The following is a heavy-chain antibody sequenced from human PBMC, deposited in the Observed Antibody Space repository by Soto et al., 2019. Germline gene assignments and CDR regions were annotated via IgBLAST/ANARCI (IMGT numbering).Heavy chain of an antibody. V-gene: IGHV4-30-2*06. CDR3: ARGGGYDSFDY. CDR2: ISHLEST. CDR1: GASISYGGFS. Sequence: SETLSLTCTISGASISYGGFSWSWIRQSPGKGLEWIGYISHLESTYFHPSFKSRLTMSIDRTRNQFSLKLSSVTAADMAVYYCARGGGYDSFDYWGQGVLVTVSS. D-gene: IGHD5-12*01. J-gene: IGHJ4*02.